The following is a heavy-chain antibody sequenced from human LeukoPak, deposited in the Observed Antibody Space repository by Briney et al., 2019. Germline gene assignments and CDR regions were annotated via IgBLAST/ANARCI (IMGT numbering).Heavy chain of an antibody. V-gene: IGHV1-69*04. CDR2: IIPILGIA. CDR1: GGTFSSYA. Sequence: EASVKVSCKASGGTFSSYAISWVRQAPGQGLEWMGRIIPILGIANYAQKFQGRVTITADKSTSTAYMELSSLRSEDTAVYYCARDPAGNGYGDHDRDYYFDYWGQGTLVTVSS. D-gene: IGHD4-17*01. J-gene: IGHJ4*02. CDR3: ARDPAGNGYGDHDRDYYFDY.